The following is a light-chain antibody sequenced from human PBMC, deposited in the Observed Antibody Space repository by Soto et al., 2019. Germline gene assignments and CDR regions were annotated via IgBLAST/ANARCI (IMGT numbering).Light chain of an antibody. CDR3: QQYDSLPLT. Sequence: DIQLTQSPPSLSASVGDRVTITCQASQDIHSFLNWYQKKAGKAPQVVIYAAVNLETGVPSRFSGDRSGTDFTLTITSLRPEDVAAYYCQQYDSLPLTFGGGTKVEIK. CDR2: AAV. V-gene: IGKV1-33*01. CDR1: QDIHSF. J-gene: IGKJ4*01.